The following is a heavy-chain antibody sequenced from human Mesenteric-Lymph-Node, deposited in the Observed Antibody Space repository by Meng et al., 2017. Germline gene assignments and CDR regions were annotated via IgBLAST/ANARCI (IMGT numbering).Heavy chain of an antibody. D-gene: IGHD3-22*01. CDR1: GFTFSSYA. V-gene: IGHV3-48*04. CDR3: ARDRPRYYDSSGCIFDY. CDR2: ISSSGSTI. J-gene: IGHJ4*02. Sequence: GESLKISCAASGFTFSSYAMSWVRQAPGKGLEWVSYISSSGSTIYYADSVKGRFTISRDNAKNSLYLQMNSLRAEDTAVYYCARDRPRYYDSSGCIFDYWGQGTLVTVSS.